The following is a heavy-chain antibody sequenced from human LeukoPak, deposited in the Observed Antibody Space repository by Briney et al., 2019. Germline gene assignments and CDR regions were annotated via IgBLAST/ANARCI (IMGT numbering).Heavy chain of an antibody. CDR3: ARGDYYGMDV. V-gene: IGHV3-21*01. D-gene: IGHD5-24*01. Sequence: GGSLNLPCPASGFTFSSYRMNWFRKAPGRGLEWVSFISSSSTYIYYADSVKGRFTISRDNAKNSQYLQMNSLRAEDTAVYYCARGDYYGMDVWGQGTTVTASS. CDR1: GFTFSSYR. CDR2: ISSSSTYI. J-gene: IGHJ6*02.